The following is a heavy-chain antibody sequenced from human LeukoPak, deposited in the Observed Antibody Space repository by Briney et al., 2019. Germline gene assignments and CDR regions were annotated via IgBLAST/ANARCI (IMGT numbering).Heavy chain of an antibody. J-gene: IGHJ3*02. D-gene: IGHD6-6*01. CDR2: ISWNSGSI. CDR3: AKDIGKARGAFDI. V-gene: IGHV3-9*03. CDR1: GFTFDGYA. Sequence: GGSLRLSCAASGFTFDGYAMHWVRHAPGKGLEWVSGISWNSGSIGYADSVKGRFTISRDNAKNSLYLQMNSLGAEDMALYYCAKDIGKARGAFDIWGQGTMVTVS.